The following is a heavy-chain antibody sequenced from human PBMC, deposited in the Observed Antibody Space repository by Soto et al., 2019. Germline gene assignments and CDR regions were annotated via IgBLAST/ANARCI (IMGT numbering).Heavy chain of an antibody. Sequence: QVQLVQSGAEVKEPGASVTVSCRASGDRFTDYYMHWVRQAPGQGLEWMGWINPNSGVTKYAQKLQGGGTMTRDTSIRTVYMQLSRLGFDDTAIYYCARESGGATATLDYYYFYMDVWGTGTTVTVSS. V-gene: IGHV1-2*02. CDR1: GDRFTDYY. J-gene: IGHJ6*03. CDR3: ARESGGATATLDYYYFYMDV. CDR2: INPNSGVT. D-gene: IGHD5-12*01.